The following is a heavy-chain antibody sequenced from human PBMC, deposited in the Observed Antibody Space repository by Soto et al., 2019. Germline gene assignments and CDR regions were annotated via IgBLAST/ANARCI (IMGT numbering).Heavy chain of an antibody. V-gene: IGHV1-18*01. Sequence: QVQLVQSGAEVKKPGASVKVSCKASGYTFTSYGISWVRQAPGQGLEWMGWISAYNGNTNYAQKLQGRVTMTTDTSTSKAYMELRSLRSDDTAVYYCARDPTMVRGARGYYYYGMDVWGQGTTVTVSS. D-gene: IGHD3-10*01. CDR3: ARDPTMVRGARGYYYYGMDV. CDR2: ISAYNGNT. CDR1: GYTFTSYG. J-gene: IGHJ6*02.